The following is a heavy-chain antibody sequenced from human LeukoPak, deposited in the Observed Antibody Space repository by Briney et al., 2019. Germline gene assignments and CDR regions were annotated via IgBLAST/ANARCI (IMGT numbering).Heavy chain of an antibody. CDR3: AKDLAQYPY. CDR2: ISGSGCST. Sequence: GGSLRLSCAASGFTFSSYAMSWVRQAPGKGLEWVAAISGSGCSTYYADSVKGRFTISRDNSKKTLSLQMNSLRAEDTAVYYCAKDLAQYPYWGQGTLVTVSS. V-gene: IGHV3-23*01. CDR1: GFTFSSYA. D-gene: IGHD2-2*02. J-gene: IGHJ4*02.